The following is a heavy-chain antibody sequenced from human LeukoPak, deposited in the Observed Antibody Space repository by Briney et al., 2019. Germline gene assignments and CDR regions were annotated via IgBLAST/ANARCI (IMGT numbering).Heavy chain of an antibody. V-gene: IGHV1-2*02. CDR1: GYTFTGYY. CDR2: INPNSGGT. Sequence: EASVKVSCKASGYTFTGYYMHWVRQAPGQGLEWMGWINPNSGGTNYAQKFQGRVTMTRDTSISTAYMELSRLRSDDTAVYYCARDRQLVTPAYYYMDVWGKGTTVTVSS. CDR3: ARDRQLVTPAYYYMDV. D-gene: IGHD6-6*01. J-gene: IGHJ6*03.